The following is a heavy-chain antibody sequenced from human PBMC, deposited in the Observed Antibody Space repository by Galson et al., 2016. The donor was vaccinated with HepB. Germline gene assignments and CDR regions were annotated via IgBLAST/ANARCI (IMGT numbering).Heavy chain of an antibody. J-gene: IGHJ4*02. V-gene: IGHV3-7*01. CDR1: GFTFNAHW. CDR3: SREMTGSYSD. Sequence: SLRLSCAASGFTFNAHWMNWARQAPGKGLEWVANIRGDGIVSYYAESVRGRFTISRDNAKNSLYLQMNGLRVDETAVYYCSREMTGSYSDWGQGTLVTVSS. D-gene: IGHD3-10*01. CDR2: IRGDGIVS.